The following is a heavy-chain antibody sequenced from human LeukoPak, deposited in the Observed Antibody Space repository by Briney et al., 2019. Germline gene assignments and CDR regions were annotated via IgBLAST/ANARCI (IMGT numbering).Heavy chain of an antibody. CDR3: ARGVVGATNVAFDI. CDR1: GYTFTSYG. V-gene: IGHV1-18*01. CDR2: ISDYNGST. Sequence: ASVKVSRKASGYTFTSYGISWVRQAPGQGREWMGWISDYNGSTNYAQKLKGRVTMTTDTSTSTAYMELRSLRSDDTAVYYCARGVVGATNVAFDIWGQGTMVTVSS. D-gene: IGHD1-26*01. J-gene: IGHJ3*02.